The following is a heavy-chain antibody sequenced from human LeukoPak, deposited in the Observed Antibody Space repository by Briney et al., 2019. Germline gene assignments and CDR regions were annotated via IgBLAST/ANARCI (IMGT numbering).Heavy chain of an antibody. CDR3: ARSAVPAAIVLSGWFDP. D-gene: IGHD2-2*02. CDR1: GFTFSSYA. Sequence: PGGSLRLSCAASGFTFSSYAMSWVRQAPGKGLEWVSAISGSGGSTYYADSVKGRFTISRDNSKNTLYLQMNSLRAEDTAVYYCARSAVPAAIVLSGWFDPWGQGTLVTVSS. J-gene: IGHJ5*02. CDR2: ISGSGGST. V-gene: IGHV3-23*01.